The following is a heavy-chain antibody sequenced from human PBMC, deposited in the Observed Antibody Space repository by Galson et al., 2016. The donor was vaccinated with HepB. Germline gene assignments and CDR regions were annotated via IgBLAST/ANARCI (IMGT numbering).Heavy chain of an antibody. CDR3: ARAVLWDYGDYAGY. CDR1: GFTFSSYS. J-gene: IGHJ4*02. Sequence: SLRLSCAASGFTFSSYSMNWVRQAPGKGLEWVSSISSSSSYIYYADSVKGRFTISRDNAKNSLYLQMNSLRAEGTAVYYCARAVLWDYGDYAGYWGQGTLVTVSS. V-gene: IGHV3-21*01. CDR2: ISSSSSYI. D-gene: IGHD4-17*01.